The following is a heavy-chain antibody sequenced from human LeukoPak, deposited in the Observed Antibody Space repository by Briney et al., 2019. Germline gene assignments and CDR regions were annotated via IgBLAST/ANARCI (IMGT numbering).Heavy chain of an antibody. D-gene: IGHD3-22*01. CDR1: GFTFDDYA. CDR2: ISWNSGSI. Sequence: GGSLRLSCAASGFTFDDYAMHWVRQAPGKGLEWVSGISWNSGSIGYADSVKGRFTISRDNAKNSLYLQMNSLRAEDTALYYYAKVGYDSSGYHYYFDYWGQGTLVTVSS. J-gene: IGHJ4*02. V-gene: IGHV3-9*01. CDR3: AKVGYDSSGYHYYFDY.